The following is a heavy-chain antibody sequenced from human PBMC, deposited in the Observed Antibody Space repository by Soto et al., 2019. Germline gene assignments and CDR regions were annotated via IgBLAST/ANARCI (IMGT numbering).Heavy chain of an antibody. CDR1: GDSVNSAY. J-gene: IGHJ4*02. V-gene: IGHV4-31*03. Sequence: QVQLQEMGPGLVKPSQTLTITCTVSGDSVNSAYWSWIRQLPGKGLEWMGNIYHTGRTFYNPSLKSRLAIAIDTSKPLFSLKLRSVTASDTAVYDCARTDAYNSSFFDSWGQGNVVTVSS. D-gene: IGHD6-6*01. CDR2: IYHTGRT. CDR3: ARTDAYNSSFFDS.